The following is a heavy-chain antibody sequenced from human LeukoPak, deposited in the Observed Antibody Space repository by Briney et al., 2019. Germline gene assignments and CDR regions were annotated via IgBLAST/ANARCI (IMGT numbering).Heavy chain of an antibody. Sequence: ASVKVSCKASGYTFIAYYMHWVRQAPGQGLEWMGRINPNSGGPNYAQKFQGRVTMTRDTSISTAYMELSRLRSDDTAVYYCARDGAFWSGYSLNWFDPWGQGTLVTVSS. CDR2: INPNSGGP. D-gene: IGHD3-3*01. CDR3: ARDGAFWSGYSLNWFDP. V-gene: IGHV1-2*06. J-gene: IGHJ5*02. CDR1: GYTFIAYY.